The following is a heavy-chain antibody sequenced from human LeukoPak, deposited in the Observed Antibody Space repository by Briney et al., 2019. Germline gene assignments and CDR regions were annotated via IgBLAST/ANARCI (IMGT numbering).Heavy chain of an antibody. CDR3: ARVHDYGELDY. D-gene: IGHD4-17*01. J-gene: IGHJ4*02. CDR1: GFTFSNYW. V-gene: IGHV3-7*01. Sequence: GGSLRLSCAASGFTFSNYWMSWVRQGPGEGLEWVANINQRGSEKYYVDSVKGRFTISRDNAKNSLDLQMNSLRAEDTAVYYCARVHDYGELDYWGQGTLVTVSS. CDR2: INQRGSEK.